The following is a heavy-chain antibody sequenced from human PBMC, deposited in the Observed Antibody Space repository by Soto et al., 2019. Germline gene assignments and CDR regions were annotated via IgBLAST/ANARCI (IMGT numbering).Heavy chain of an antibody. V-gene: IGHV3-48*02. CDR3: ARVSSGHDY. Sequence: EVQLVESGGGLVQPGGSLRLSCAASGFTFSSYCMNWVRQAPGKGLEWVSYISSSSSTIYYADSVKGRFTISRDNAKNSRYLQMNSLRDEDTAEYYCARVSSGHDYWGQGTLVTVSS. CDR1: GFTFSSYC. J-gene: IGHJ4*02. CDR2: ISSSSSTI. D-gene: IGHD6-19*01.